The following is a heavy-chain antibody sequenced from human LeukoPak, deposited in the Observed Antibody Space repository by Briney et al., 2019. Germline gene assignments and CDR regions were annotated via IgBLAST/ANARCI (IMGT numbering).Heavy chain of an antibody. Sequence: PGGSLRLSCAASGFTVSNNYMSWVRQAPGKGLEWVSVLHSGGGTYYADSVKGRFTISRDNSKNTLYLQMSSLRAEDTAVYSCAKGRVIDTASSGMDVWGQGTTVIVSS. CDR1: GFTVSNNY. J-gene: IGHJ6*02. CDR2: LHSGGGT. V-gene: IGHV3-53*01. CDR3: AKGRVIDTASSGMDV. D-gene: IGHD2-21*01.